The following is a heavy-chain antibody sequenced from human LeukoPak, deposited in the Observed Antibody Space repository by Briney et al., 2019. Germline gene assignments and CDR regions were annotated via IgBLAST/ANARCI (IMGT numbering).Heavy chain of an antibody. D-gene: IGHD3-9*01. CDR3: ARDYSDILTGYSPLDY. CDR1: GFTFSSHE. CDR2: ISSSGSTI. V-gene: IGHV3-48*03. Sequence: GGSLRLSCAASGFTFSSHEMNWVRQAPGKGLEWVSYISSSGSTIYYADSVKGRFTISRDNAKNSLYLQMDSLRAEDTAVYYCARDYSDILTGYSPLDYWGQGTLVTVSS. J-gene: IGHJ4*02.